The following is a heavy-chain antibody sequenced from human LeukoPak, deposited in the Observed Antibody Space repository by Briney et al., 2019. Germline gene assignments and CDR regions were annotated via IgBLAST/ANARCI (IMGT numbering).Heavy chain of an antibody. CDR2: IYHSGTT. CDR3: ARDNRASGYMDV. D-gene: IGHD2/OR15-2a*01. CDR1: GYSISSGFY. V-gene: IGHV4-38-2*02. J-gene: IGHJ6*03. Sequence: KPSETLSLICSVSGYSISSGFYWGWIRQPPGKGLEWIGSIYHSGTTYYNPSLKSRLTISVDASKNQFSLNLSPVTAADTALYYCARDNRASGYMDVWGKGTTVTVSS.